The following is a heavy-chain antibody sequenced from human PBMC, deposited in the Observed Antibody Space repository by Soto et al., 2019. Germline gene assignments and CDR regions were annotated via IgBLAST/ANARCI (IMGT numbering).Heavy chain of an antibody. CDR1: GYSFTNYW. CDR3: ARGPRVTTIRYWLDP. J-gene: IGHJ5*02. V-gene: IGHV5-51*01. D-gene: IGHD5-12*01. CDR2: IYPSDSDT. Sequence: VESLKISCKGSGYSFTNYWIGWVRQMPGKGLEWMGIIYPSDSDTTYSPSFQGQVTMSADKSISTAYLQWSSLKASDTAMYYCARGPRVTTIRYWLDPWGQGTLVTVSS.